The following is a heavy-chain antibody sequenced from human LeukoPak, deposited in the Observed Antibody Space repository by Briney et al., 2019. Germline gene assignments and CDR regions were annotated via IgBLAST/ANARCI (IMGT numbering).Heavy chain of an antibody. D-gene: IGHD3-22*01. J-gene: IGHJ3*02. CDR1: GFAFDEHG. V-gene: IGHV3-20*04. CDR2: INWSGGST. CDR3: ARLYDSSGYGAFDI. Sequence: GGSLRLSCTASGFAFDEHGMSWVRQVPGKGLEWVSGINWSGGSTGYADPLRGRFTISRDNSQNTLYLQMDSLRAEDTAVYYCARLYDSSGYGAFDIWGQGTMVTVSS.